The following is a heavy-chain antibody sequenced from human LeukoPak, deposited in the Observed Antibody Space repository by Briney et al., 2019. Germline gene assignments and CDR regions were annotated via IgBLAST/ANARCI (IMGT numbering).Heavy chain of an antibody. CDR1: GFTFSSYS. D-gene: IGHD6-19*01. J-gene: IGHJ4*02. CDR2: ISSSSSYI. V-gene: IGHV3-21*01. CDR3: ARDSGWYRFDY. Sequence: GGSLRLSCAASGFTFSSYSMNWVRQAPGKGLEWVSSISSSSSYIYYADSVKGRFTISRDNAKISLYLQMNSLRAEDTAVYYCARDSGWYRFDYWGQGTLVTVSS.